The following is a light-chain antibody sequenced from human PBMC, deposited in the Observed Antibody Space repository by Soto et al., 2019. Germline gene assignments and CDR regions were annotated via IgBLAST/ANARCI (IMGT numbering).Light chain of an antibody. J-gene: IGKJ5*01. CDR1: QNIRNL. CDR3: QQYYTYST. V-gene: IGKV1-5*01. CDR2: DAS. Sequence: DVRMTQSPPSLSASVGDSVTITCRASQNIRNLLAWYQQKPGKAPKPLIFDASTLKTGVPSRFGGSGSGAEFNFTITGLQPDDFATYFCQQYYTYSTFGQGTRLEI.